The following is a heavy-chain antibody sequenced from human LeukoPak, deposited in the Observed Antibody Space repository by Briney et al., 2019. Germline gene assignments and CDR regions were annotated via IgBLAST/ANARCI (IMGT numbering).Heavy chain of an antibody. CDR2: IKSKTDGGTT. V-gene: IGHV3-15*01. CDR3: TTDLLRPNRYCSSTSCXPQNWFDP. D-gene: IGHD2-2*01. J-gene: IGHJ5*02. CDR1: GFTFSNAW. Sequence: GGSLRLSCAASGFTFSNAWMSWVRQAPGKGLEWVGRIKSKTDGGTTDYAAPVKGRFTISRDDSKNTLYLQMNSLKTEDTAVYYCTTDLLRPNRYCSSTSCXPQNWFDPWGQGTLVTVSS.